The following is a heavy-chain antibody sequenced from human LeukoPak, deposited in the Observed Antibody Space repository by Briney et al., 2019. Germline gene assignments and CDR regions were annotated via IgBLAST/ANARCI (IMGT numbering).Heavy chain of an antibody. D-gene: IGHD3-3*01. V-gene: IGHV3-66*01. J-gene: IGHJ4*02. CDR2: IYSGGST. Sequence: GGSLRLSCAASEFSVGSNYMTWVRQAPGKGLEWVSLIYSGGSTYYADSVKGRFTISRDNSKNTLYLQMNSLRAEDTAVYYCAKVGGVVIPGSYWGQGTLVTISS. CDR1: EFSVGSNY. CDR3: AKVGGVVIPGSY.